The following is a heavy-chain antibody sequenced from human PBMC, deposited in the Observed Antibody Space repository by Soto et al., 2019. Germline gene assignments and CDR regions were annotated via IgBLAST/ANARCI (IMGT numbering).Heavy chain of an antibody. D-gene: IGHD3-9*01. CDR2: TSSSGDTS. Sequence: PGGSLRLSXAASGFTFSNYAMSWLRQAPGKGLEWVSYTSSSGDTSHYADSVKGRFTVSRDNAQNSLYLQMNSLRGEDTATYYCTADILTGLGSRNYFDYWGQGTLVTVSS. V-gene: IGHV3-48*03. CDR1: GFTFSNYA. J-gene: IGHJ4*02. CDR3: TADILTGLGSRNYFDY.